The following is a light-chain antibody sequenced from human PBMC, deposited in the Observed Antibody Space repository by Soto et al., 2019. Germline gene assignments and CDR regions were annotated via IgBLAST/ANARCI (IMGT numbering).Light chain of an antibody. CDR2: WAA. Sequence: DIVMTQSADSLAVSLGERATINCKSSQSVLYSTNNKNYLAWYQQKPGQPPKLLIYWAATRESGVPDRFSGSGSGTDFTLTISRLQAEDVAVYYCQQYYITPLTFGGGTKVEIK. CDR1: QSVLYSTNNKNY. J-gene: IGKJ4*01. CDR3: QQYYITPLT. V-gene: IGKV4-1*01.